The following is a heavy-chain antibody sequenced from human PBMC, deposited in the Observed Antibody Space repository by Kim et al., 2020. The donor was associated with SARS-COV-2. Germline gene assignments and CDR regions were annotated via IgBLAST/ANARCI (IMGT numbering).Heavy chain of an antibody. CDR1: GGSFSGYY. D-gene: IGHD4-4*01. V-gene: IGHV4-34*01. CDR3: ARVDYGVRHYSNFPFPYYYYGMDV. J-gene: IGHJ6*02. Sequence: SETLSLTCAVYGGSFSGYYWSWIRQPPGKGLEWIGEINHSGSTNYNPSLKSRVTISVDTSKNQFSLKLSSVTAADTAVYYCARVDYGVRHYSNFPFPYYYYGMDVWGQGTTVTVSS. CDR2: INHSGST.